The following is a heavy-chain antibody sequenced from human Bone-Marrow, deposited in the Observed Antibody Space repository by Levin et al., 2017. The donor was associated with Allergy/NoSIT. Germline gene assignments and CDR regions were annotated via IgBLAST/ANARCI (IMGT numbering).Heavy chain of an antibody. J-gene: IGHJ4*02. D-gene: IGHD3-3*01. CDR3: ARENYDFWSGYSYYFDY. V-gene: IGHV3-48*03. Sequence: GESLKISCAASGFTFSSYEMNWVRQAPGKGLEWVSYISSSGSTIYYADSVKGRFTISRDNAKNSLYLQMNSLRAEDTAVYYCARENYDFWSGYSYYFDYWGQGTLVTVSS. CDR1: GFTFSSYE. CDR2: ISSSGSTI.